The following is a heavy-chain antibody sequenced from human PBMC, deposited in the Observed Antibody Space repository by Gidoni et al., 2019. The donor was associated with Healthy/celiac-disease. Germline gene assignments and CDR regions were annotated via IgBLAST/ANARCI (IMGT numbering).Heavy chain of an antibody. D-gene: IGHD3-22*01. V-gene: IGHV3-23*01. CDR3: AKPEEYYYDSSGYLLDAFDI. CDR2: ISGSGGST. CDR1: GFTFSSYA. Sequence: EVQLLESGGGLVQPGGSLRLSCAASGFTFSSYAITWVRQAPGKGLEWVSAISGSGGSTYYADSVKGRFTISRDNSKNTLYLQMNSLRAEDTAVYYCAKPEEYYYDSSGYLLDAFDIWGQGTMVTVSS. J-gene: IGHJ3*02.